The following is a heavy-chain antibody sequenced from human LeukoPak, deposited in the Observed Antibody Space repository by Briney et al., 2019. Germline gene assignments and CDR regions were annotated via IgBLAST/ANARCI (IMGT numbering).Heavy chain of an antibody. D-gene: IGHD3-22*01. J-gene: IGHJ5*02. V-gene: IGHV4-34*01. CDR1: GGSFSGYY. Sequence: PSETLSLTCAVYGGSFSGYYWSWIRQPPGKGLEWIGEINHSGSTNYNPSLKSRVTISVDTSKNQFSLKLSPVTAADTAVYYCARSGYYYNWFDPWGQGTLVTVSS. CDR2: INHSGST. CDR3: ARSGYYYNWFDP.